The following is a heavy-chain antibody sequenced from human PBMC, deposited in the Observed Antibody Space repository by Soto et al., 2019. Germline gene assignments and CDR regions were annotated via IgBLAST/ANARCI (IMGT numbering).Heavy chain of an antibody. Sequence: SETLSLTCSVSGGSISSSSYYWGWIRQPPGKGLEWIGSIYYSGSTYYNPSLKSRVTISVDTSKNQFSLKLSSVTAADTAVYYCARQLAVAGPFHAFDIWGQGTMVTVSS. CDR1: GGSISSSSYY. CDR3: ARQLAVAGPFHAFDI. J-gene: IGHJ3*02. CDR2: IYYSGST. V-gene: IGHV4-39*01. D-gene: IGHD6-19*01.